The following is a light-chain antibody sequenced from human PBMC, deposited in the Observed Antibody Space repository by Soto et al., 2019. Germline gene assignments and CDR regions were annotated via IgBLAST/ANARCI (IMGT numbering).Light chain of an antibody. V-gene: IGKV3-15*01. Sequence: EIVMTQSPATLSVSPGERATLSCRASQSVSSNLAWYQQKPGQAPRLLIYGASTRATGIPARFSVSGSGTEFTLTISSLQSEDVVVYYCQQYNNWPFSFGPGTKVDIK. CDR3: QQYNNWPFS. CDR2: GAS. J-gene: IGKJ3*01. CDR1: QSVSSN.